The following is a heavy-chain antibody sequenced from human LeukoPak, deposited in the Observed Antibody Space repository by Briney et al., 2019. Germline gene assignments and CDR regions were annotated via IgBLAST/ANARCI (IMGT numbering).Heavy chain of an antibody. J-gene: IGHJ6*03. Sequence: ASVKVSCKTSGYDFTGYSIYWVRQAPGQGLEWMGWVNPNSGGTSFAPKFQGRVSMTRTTSNSTAYLEIFDLRHDDTAVYYCARDPGVDGWSDRYYYYMDVWGKGTTVTVSS. CDR1: GYDFTGYS. V-gene: IGHV1-2*02. CDR3: ARDPGVDGWSDRYYYYMDV. CDR2: VNPNSGGT. D-gene: IGHD6-19*01.